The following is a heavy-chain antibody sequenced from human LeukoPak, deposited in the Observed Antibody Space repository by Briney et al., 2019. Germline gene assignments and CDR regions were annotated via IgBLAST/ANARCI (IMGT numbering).Heavy chain of an antibody. Sequence: SVKVSCKASGYTFTSYYMHWVRQAPGQGLEWMGRIIPILGIANYAQKFQGRVTITADKSTSTAYMELSSLRSEDTAVYYCARDWDCSSTSCSDAFDIWGQGTMVTVSS. D-gene: IGHD2-2*01. CDR1: GYTFTSYY. V-gene: IGHV1-69*04. CDR2: IIPILGIA. CDR3: ARDWDCSSTSCSDAFDI. J-gene: IGHJ3*02.